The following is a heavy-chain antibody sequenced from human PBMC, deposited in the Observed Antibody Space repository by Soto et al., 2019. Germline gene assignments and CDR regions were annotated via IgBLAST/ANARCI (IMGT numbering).Heavy chain of an antibody. Sequence: PSETLSLTCTVSGGSVSSGSYYWSWIRQPPGKGLEWIGYIYYSWSTNYNPSLKSRVTISVDTSKNQFSLRLSSVTAADTAVYYCAREGELLLGGNHDYYDDLAVWGQGTTVTVSS. CDR2: IYYSWST. J-gene: IGHJ6*02. D-gene: IGHD2-15*01. CDR1: GGSVSSGSYY. V-gene: IGHV4-61*01. CDR3: AREGELLLGGNHDYYDDLAV.